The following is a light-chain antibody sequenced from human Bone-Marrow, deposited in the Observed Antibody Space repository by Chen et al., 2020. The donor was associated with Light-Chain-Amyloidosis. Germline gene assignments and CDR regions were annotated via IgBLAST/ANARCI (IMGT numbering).Light chain of an antibody. CDR1: QSVSSSY. CDR3: QQYGSSPR. V-gene: IGKV3-20*01. CDR2: GAS. J-gene: IGKJ4*01. Sequence: EIVLTQSPGTLSLSPGERATLSCRASQSVSSSYLAWYQQKPGQAPRLLIYGASSRATGIPDTFSGSWSGTDFTLTISRLEPEDFAVYYCQQYGSSPRFGGGTKVEIK.